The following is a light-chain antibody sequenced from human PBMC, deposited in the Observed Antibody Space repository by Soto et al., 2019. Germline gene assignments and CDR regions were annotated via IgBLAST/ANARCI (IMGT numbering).Light chain of an antibody. CDR2: DVA. CDR3: CSYAGGYTYL. Sequence: QSVLTQSPSTSATPGQGVSISCTGTGNDVGAYNYVSWYQQHPGRPPKLMIYDVARWPSGVPDRFSGSKSGNTASLTISGLQAEDEADYFCCSYAGGYTYLFGTGTKVTVL. J-gene: IGLJ1*01. CDR1: GNDVGAYNY. V-gene: IGLV2-11*01.